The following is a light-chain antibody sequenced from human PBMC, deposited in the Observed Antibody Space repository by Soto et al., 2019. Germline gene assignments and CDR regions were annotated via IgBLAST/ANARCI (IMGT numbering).Light chain of an antibody. Sequence: SNELTQPPSVSVAPGKTARITCGGNNIGSKSVHWYQQKPGQAPVLVIYYDSDRPSGIPERFSGSNSGNTATLTISRVEAGDEADYYCQVWDSSSLVFGGGTKVTVL. V-gene: IGLV3-21*04. CDR1: NIGSKS. J-gene: IGLJ2*01. CDR2: YDS. CDR3: QVWDSSSLV.